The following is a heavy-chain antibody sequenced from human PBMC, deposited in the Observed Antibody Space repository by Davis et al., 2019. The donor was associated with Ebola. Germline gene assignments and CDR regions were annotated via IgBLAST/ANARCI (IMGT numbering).Heavy chain of an antibody. J-gene: IGHJ4*02. D-gene: IGHD6-13*01. Sequence: GESLKISCAASGFTFSSYSMNWVRQAPGKGLEWVSSISSSSSYIYYADSVKGRFTISRDNAKNSLYLQMNSLRAEDTAVYYCARDRGYSSSWSDYWGQGTLVTVSS. V-gene: IGHV3-21*04. CDR2: ISSSSSYI. CDR3: ARDRGYSSSWSDY. CDR1: GFTFSSYS.